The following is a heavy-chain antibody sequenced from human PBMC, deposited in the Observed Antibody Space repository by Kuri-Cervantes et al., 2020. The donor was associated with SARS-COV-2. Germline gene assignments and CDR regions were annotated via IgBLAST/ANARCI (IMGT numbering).Heavy chain of an antibody. V-gene: IGHV3-49*04. CDR2: IRSKAYGGTT. CDR1: GFTFGDYA. J-gene: IGHJ4*02. Sequence: GASLMISCTASGFTFGDYAMSWVRQAPGKGLGWVGFIRSKAYGGTTEYAASVKGRFTISRDDSKSIAYLQMNSLKTEDTAVYYCTRDLPYYDILTGYYTLFDYWGQGTLVTVSS. D-gene: IGHD3-9*01. CDR3: TRDLPYYDILTGYYTLFDY.